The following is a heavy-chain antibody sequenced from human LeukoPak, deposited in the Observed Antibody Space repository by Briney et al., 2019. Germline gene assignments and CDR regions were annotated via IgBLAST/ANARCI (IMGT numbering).Heavy chain of an antibody. D-gene: IGHD2/OR15-2a*01. Sequence: GGSLRLSCVASRFSLSTYLMSWVRQTAEKGLEFVANVKQDGREKYFVDSVKGRFTISRDNAQNSLYLQMNSLRAQKTGLYFCSRDHAYYYHYFDYWGQGTLVTVSS. CDR3: SRDHAYYYHYFDY. CDR1: RFSLSTYL. V-gene: IGHV3-7*01. CDR2: VKQDGREK. J-gene: IGHJ4*02.